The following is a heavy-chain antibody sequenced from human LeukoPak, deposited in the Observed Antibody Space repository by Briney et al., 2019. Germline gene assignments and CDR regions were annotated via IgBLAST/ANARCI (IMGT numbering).Heavy chain of an antibody. V-gene: IGHV4-38-2*02. Sequence: PSETLSLTCTVSGYSISSGYYWGWIRQPPGKGLEWIGSIYHSGSTYYNPSLKSRVTISVDTSKNQCSLKLSSVTAADTAVYYCARADYSSTWSHDYYYMDVWGKGTTVTVSS. CDR3: ARADYSSTWSHDYYYMDV. CDR1: GYSISSGYY. J-gene: IGHJ6*03. D-gene: IGHD6-13*01. CDR2: IYHSGST.